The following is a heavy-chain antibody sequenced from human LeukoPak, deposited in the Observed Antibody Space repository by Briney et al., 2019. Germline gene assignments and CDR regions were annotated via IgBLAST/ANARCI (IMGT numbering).Heavy chain of an antibody. CDR2: IYPGDSDT. CDR1: GYSFTSYW. J-gene: IGHJ5*02. CDR3: ARQLGDQIVVPSYWFDP. D-gene: IGHD3-22*01. Sequence: GESLKISCKGSGYSFTSYWIGWVRQMPGKGLEWMGIIYPGDSDTRYSPSFQGQVTISDDKSISTAYLQWSSMKASDTAMYYCARQLGDQIVVPSYWFDPWGQGTLVTVSS. V-gene: IGHV5-51*01.